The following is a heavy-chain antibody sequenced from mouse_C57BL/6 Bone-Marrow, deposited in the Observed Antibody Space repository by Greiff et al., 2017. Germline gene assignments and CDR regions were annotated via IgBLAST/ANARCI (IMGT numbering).Heavy chain of an antibody. CDR3: ARTPVQYYFDY. CDR2: INPGSGGT. J-gene: IGHJ2*01. V-gene: IGHV1-54*01. Sequence: VKLMESGAELVRPGTSVKVSCKASGYAFTNYLIEWVKQRPGQGLEWIGVINPGSGGTNYNEKFKGKATLTADKSSSTAYMQLSSLTSEDAAVCFCARTPVQYYFDYWGQGTTLTVTS. CDR1: GYAFTNYL.